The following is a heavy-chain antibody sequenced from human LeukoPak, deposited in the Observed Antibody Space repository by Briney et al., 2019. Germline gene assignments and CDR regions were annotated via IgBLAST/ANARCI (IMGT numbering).Heavy chain of an antibody. V-gene: IGHV2-70*11. Sequence: SGPTLVNPTQTLTLTCTFSGFSLSTSGMCVSWIRQPPGKALEWLARIDWDDDKYYSTSLKTRLTISKDTSKNQVVLTMTNMDPVDTATYYCARIAAAGNSGSFAFDIWGQGTMVTVSS. J-gene: IGHJ3*02. CDR1: GFSLSTSGMC. CDR2: IDWDDDK. CDR3: ARIAAAGNSGSFAFDI. D-gene: IGHD6-25*01.